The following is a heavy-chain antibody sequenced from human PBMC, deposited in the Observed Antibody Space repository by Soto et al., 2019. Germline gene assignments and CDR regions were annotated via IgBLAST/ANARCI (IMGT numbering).Heavy chain of an antibody. V-gene: IGHV4-61*01. CDR1: GGSVSSGIYF. D-gene: IGHD4-4*01. CDR2: IYYSGST. J-gene: IGHJ4*02. CDR3: ARDLQLGLFYY. Sequence: SETLSLTCTVSGGSVSSGIYFWIWIRQPPGKGLEWIGCIYYSGSTNYNPSLKNRVTISADTSKNRFSLRLRSATAADTAVYYCARDLQLGLFYYWGQGTPVTVSS.